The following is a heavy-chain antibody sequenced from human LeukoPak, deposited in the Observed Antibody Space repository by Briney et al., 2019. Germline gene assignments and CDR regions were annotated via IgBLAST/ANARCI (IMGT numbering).Heavy chain of an antibody. CDR3: ARGTGYSSGCPDY. V-gene: IGHV4-4*02. CDR2: IYHSGST. J-gene: IGHJ4*02. CDR1: GFTFSSYAM. D-gene: IGHD6-19*01. Sequence: NPGGSLRLSCAASGFTFSSYAMSWVRQPPGKGLEWIGEIYHSGSTNYSPSLKSRVTLSVDKSKNQFSLKLSSVTAADTAVYYCARGTGYSSGCPDYWGQGTLVTVSS.